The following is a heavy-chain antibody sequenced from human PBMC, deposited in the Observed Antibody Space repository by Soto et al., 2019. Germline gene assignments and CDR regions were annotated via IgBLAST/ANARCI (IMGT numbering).Heavy chain of an antibody. Sequence: PGGSLRLSCAASGFTFSSYWMSWVRQAPGKGLEWLANIKEDGSQQYYVDSVKGRFTISRDNSNSTTYLQMNNLRGDDTADYYCVAAAMWTGKGFESWGRGTRVTVSS. D-gene: IGHD6-25*01. CDR1: GFTFSSYW. CDR2: IKEDGSQQ. V-gene: IGHV3-7*01. J-gene: IGHJ4*02. CDR3: VAAAMWTGKGFES.